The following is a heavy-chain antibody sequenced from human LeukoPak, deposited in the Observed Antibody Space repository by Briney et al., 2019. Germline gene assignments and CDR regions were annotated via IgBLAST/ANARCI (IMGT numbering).Heavy chain of an antibody. CDR1: GFTFSSYA. V-gene: IGHV3-30*04. CDR2: ISYDGSNK. J-gene: IGHJ4*02. D-gene: IGHD4-17*01. Sequence: PGGSLRLSCAASGFTFSSYAMHWVRQAPGKGLEWVAVISYDGSNKYYADSVKGRFTISRDNSKNTLYLQMNSLRAEDTAVYYCAKVLGVTTVIPFDYWGQGTLVTVSS. CDR3: AKVLGVTTVIPFDY.